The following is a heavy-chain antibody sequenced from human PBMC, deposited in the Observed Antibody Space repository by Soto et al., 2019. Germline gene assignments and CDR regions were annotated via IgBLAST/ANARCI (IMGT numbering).Heavy chain of an antibody. CDR1: GGSIISSNW. V-gene: IGHV4-4*02. J-gene: IGHJ4*02. CDR2: LYHRGGT. Sequence: QVQLQESGPGLVNPSGTLSLTCGVSGGSIISSNWWSWVRQSPGKGLEWIGELYHRGGTNYNPSLASRVTISLDKSRNQCSMRLSSVTAADTAVYYCARGSYASNFDYWGQGTLVTVSS. D-gene: IGHD3-16*01. CDR3: ARGSYASNFDY.